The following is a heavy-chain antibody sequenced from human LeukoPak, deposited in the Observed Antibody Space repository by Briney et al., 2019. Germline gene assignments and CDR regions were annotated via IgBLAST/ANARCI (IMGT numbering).Heavy chain of an antibody. CDR2: INPNSGGT. CDR1: GYTFTAYY. J-gene: IGHJ4*02. V-gene: IGHV1-2*02. D-gene: IGHD2-15*01. CDR3: ARDLGYCSGGSCFFDD. Sequence: ASVKVSCKASGYTFTAYYMHWVRQAPGQGLEWMGWINPNSGGTSSAQKFQGRVTMTRDTSISADYMELSRLTSDDTAVYYCARDLGYCSGGSCFFDDWGQGTLVTVSS.